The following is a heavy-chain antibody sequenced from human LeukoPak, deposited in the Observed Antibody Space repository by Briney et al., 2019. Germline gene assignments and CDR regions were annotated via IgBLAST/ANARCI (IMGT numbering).Heavy chain of an antibody. CDR2: INHSGST. D-gene: IGHD6-13*01. J-gene: IGHJ4*02. CDR3: ATNLGYSTLDY. V-gene: IGHV4-38-2*01. Sequence: SETLSLPCALSGYSIISDYYWGWFGLPPGKGLEWVGSINHSGSTYYNLSLKSRDTISVDTSQNKICLTVSSVTAADTDVYYCATNLGYSTLDYWGQGLLVTVSS. CDR1: GYSIISDYY.